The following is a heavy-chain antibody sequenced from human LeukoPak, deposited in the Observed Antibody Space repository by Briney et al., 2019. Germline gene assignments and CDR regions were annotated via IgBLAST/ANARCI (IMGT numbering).Heavy chain of an antibody. D-gene: IGHD3-22*01. CDR1: GYTFTSNY. CDR3: ARGQLTYDSSGYYVAGWFDP. J-gene: IGHJ5*02. V-gene: IGHV1-46*01. Sequence: ASVKVSCKASGYTFTSNYIHWVRQAPGQGLEWMGMIYPRDGSTSYAQKFQGRVTVTRDTSTSTVHMELSGLRSEDTAVYYCARGQLTYDSSGYYVAGWFDPWGQGTLVTVSS. CDR2: IYPRDGST.